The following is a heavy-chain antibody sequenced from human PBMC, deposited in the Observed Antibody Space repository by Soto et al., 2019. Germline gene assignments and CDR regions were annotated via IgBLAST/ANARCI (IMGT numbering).Heavy chain of an antibody. Sequence: QVQLVQSGAEVKKPGSSVKVSCKASGGTFSSYAISWVRQAPGQGLEWMGGIIPIFGTANYAQKFQGRVTITADESTSTAYMELSSLRSEDTAVYYCARANWNYVRGSGHYGMDVWGQGTTVTVSS. D-gene: IGHD1-7*01. CDR3: ARANWNYVRGSGHYGMDV. CDR1: GGTFSSYA. J-gene: IGHJ6*02. V-gene: IGHV1-69*12. CDR2: IIPIFGTA.